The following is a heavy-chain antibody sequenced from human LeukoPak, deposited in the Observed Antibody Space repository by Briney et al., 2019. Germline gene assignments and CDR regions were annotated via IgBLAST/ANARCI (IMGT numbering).Heavy chain of an antibody. D-gene: IGHD5-18*01. Sequence: PGGSLGLSCAASGFTLSSYWMHWVCQAPGKGLVWVSRINSDGSSTSYADSVKGRFTISRDNAKNTLYLQMNSLRAEDTAVYYCARDRVIGYSYGRFYYYYGMDVWGQGTTVTVSS. CDR2: INSDGSST. CDR3: ARDRVIGYSYGRFYYYYGMDV. J-gene: IGHJ6*02. V-gene: IGHV3-74*01. CDR1: GFTLSSYW.